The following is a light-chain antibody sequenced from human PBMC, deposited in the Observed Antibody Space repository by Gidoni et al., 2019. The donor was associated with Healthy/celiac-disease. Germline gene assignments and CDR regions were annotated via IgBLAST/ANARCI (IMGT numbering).Light chain of an antibody. CDR1: SSDVGGYNY. V-gene: IGLV2-14*01. CDR3: SSYTSSSTWV. J-gene: IGLJ3*02. CDR2: GVS. Sequence: QSALTQPASVSGSPGKSITISCTGTSSDVGGYNYVSWHQQHPGKAPKLMIYGVSNRPSVVSNRFSGSNSGNPASRTISGLQAEDEADYDCSSYTSSSTWVFGGGTKLTVL.